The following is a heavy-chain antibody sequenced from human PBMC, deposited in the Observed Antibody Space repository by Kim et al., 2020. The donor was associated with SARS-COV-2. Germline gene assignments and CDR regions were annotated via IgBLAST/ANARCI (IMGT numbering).Heavy chain of an antibody. CDR3: AADASIP. J-gene: IGHJ5*02. CDR2: GSGNT. Sequence: GSGNTNYAQKFQERVTITRDMSTSTAYMELSSLRSEDTAVYYCAADASIPWGQGTLVTVSS. D-gene: IGHD3-3*02. V-gene: IGHV1-58*01.